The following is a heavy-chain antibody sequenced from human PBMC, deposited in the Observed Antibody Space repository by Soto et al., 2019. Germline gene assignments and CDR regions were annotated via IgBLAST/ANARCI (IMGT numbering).Heavy chain of an antibody. J-gene: IGHJ4*02. CDR1: GGSISSSNW. CDR2: IYHSGST. Sequence: PSETLSLTCAVSGGSISSSNWWSWVRQPPGKGLEWIGEIYHSGSTNYTTSLKSRVTISVDKSKNQFSLKLSSVSSADTAVYYCARRYGSCFDYWGQGTLVTVSS. CDR3: ARRYGSCFDY. V-gene: IGHV4-4*02. D-gene: IGHD5-18*01.